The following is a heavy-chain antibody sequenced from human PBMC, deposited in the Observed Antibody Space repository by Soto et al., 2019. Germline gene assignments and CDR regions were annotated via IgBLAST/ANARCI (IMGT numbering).Heavy chain of an antibody. J-gene: IGHJ4*02. D-gene: IGHD3-22*01. V-gene: IGHV4-30-4*01. CDR3: ARDTGDYYDSSGSLHY. Sequence: SETLSLTCTVSGGSISSGDHYWNWIRQPPGKGLEWIGYIYYSGSTYYNPSLKSRVTMSVDTTENQFSLKLSSVTAADTAVYYCARDTGDYYDSSGSLHYWGQGILVTVYS. CDR2: IYYSGST. CDR1: GGSISSGDHY.